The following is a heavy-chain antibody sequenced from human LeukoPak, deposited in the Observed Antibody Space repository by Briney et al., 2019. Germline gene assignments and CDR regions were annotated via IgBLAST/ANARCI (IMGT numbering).Heavy chain of an antibody. V-gene: IGHV4-39*01. D-gene: IGHD2-2*02. CDR1: GGSISSSSYY. J-gene: IGHJ4*02. CDR3: ARLGYCSSTSCYTSDY. Sequence: SETLSLTCTVSGGSISSSSYYWGWIRQPPGKGLEWIGSIYYSGSTYYNPSLKSRVTISVDTSKNQFSLKLSSVTAADTAVYYCARLGYCSSTSCYTSDYWGQGTLVTVSS. CDR2: IYYSGST.